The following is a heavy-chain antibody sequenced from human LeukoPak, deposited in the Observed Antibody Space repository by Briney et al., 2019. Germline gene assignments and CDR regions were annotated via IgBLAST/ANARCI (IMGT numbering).Heavy chain of an antibody. CDR1: GGSISSSSYY. CDR2: ISYSGST. CDR3: ARDGLWIQNAFDI. J-gene: IGHJ3*02. D-gene: IGHD5-18*01. Sequence: SETLSLTCTVSGGSISSSSYYWGWIRQPPGKGLEWTGSISYSGSTSYNSSLKSRVTVSVDMSKNQFSLQLSSVTAADTAVYYCARDGLWIQNAFDIWGQGTMVTVSS. V-gene: IGHV4-39*07.